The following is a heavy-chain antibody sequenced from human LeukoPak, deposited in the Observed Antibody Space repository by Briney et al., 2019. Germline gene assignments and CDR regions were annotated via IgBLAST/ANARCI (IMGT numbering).Heavy chain of an antibody. Sequence: KTSETLSLTCTVSGDSITSHYWSWVRQAPGKGLEWIGYIFYSGNTNYSPSLKSRVTISLDTSKKQFSLRLTSVTTADTAVYYCARSEAFNIWGQGTMVTVSS. CDR1: GDSITSHY. CDR2: IFYSGNT. V-gene: IGHV4-59*11. J-gene: IGHJ3*02. CDR3: ARSEAFNI.